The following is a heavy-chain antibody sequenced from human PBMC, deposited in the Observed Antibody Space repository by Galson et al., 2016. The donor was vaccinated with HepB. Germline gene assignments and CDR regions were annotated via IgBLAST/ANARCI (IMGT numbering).Heavy chain of an antibody. Sequence: SVKVSCKVSGNTLSDLAIHWVRQAPGKGPEWMGGFDTEDGETVYSQKFQGRVTMTEDTSTDTAYLELSSLTSEDAAVYYCVTSEALGTTHYDALSGYFDYWGQGTVVSVSS. CDR1: GNTLSDLA. V-gene: IGHV1-24*01. D-gene: IGHD3-3*01. CDR2: FDTEDGET. J-gene: IGHJ4*02. CDR3: VTSEALGTTHYDALSGYFDY.